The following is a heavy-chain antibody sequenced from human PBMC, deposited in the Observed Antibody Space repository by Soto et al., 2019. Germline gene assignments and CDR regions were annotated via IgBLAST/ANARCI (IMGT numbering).Heavy chain of an antibody. Sequence: GVSLRLSCAASGFTFRNYVMSWIRQAPGKGLEWVSAVSGSGTTYYADSVKGRFVIARDNSKNTLYLEMNSLRTEDTAVYFCAREQAGQMVYADEWGQGTMVTVSS. D-gene: IGHD2-8*01. CDR1: GFTFRNYV. J-gene: IGHJ4*02. V-gene: IGHV3-23*01. CDR2: VSGSGTT. CDR3: AREQAGQMVYADE.